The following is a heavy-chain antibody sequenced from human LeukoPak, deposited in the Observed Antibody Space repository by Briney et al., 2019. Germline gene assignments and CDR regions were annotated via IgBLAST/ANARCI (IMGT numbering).Heavy chain of an antibody. D-gene: IGHD3-16*01. CDR3: ARGKSLMITFGGSNAGYFDY. Sequence: AASVKVSCKASGYTFTTYDINWVRQATGQGLEWMGWMNPNSGNTGYAQIFQGRVTITKDNSISTAYLEVSGLRSDDTAVYYCARGKSLMITFGGSNAGYFDYWGQGTLVTVSS. V-gene: IGHV1-8*03. CDR2: MNPNSGNT. J-gene: IGHJ4*02. CDR1: GYTFTTYD.